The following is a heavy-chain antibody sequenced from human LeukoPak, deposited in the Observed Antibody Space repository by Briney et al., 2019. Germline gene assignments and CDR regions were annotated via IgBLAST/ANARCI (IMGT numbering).Heavy chain of an antibody. V-gene: IGHV3-30*18. CDR3: AKLIVVVTANLDAFDV. CDR2: ISYDGSNK. J-gene: IGHJ3*01. D-gene: IGHD2-21*02. Sequence: GGSLRLSCAASGFTFSSYGMHWVRQAPGKGLEWVAVISYDGSNKYYADPVKGRFTISRDNSKNTLYLQMNSLRAEDTAVYYCAKLIVVVTANLDAFDVWGQGTMVTVSS. CDR1: GFTFSSYG.